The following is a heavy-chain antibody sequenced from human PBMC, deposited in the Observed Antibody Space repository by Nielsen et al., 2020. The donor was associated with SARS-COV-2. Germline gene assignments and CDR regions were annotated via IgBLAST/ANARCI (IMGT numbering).Heavy chain of an antibody. D-gene: IGHD6-6*01. CDR1: GGSISSGDYY. J-gene: IGHJ4*02. CDR3: ARESTIAARVLDY. CDR2: IYYSGST. Sequence: SETLSLTCTVSGGSISSGDYYWSWIRQPPGKGLEWIGYIYYSGSTYYNPSLKSRVTISVDTSKNQFSLKLSSVTAADTAVYYCARESTIAARVLDYWGQGTLVTVSS. V-gene: IGHV4-30-4*01.